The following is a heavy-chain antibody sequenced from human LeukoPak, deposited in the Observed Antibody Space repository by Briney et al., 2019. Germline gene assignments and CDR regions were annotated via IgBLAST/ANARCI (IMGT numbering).Heavy chain of an antibody. CDR2: IERDGSSP. CDR3: APHEYQALRLLDY. Sequence: GGSLRLSCAASGFAFSNDWMHWVRQAPGERLWWVSRIERDGSSPTHADSLKRRFPIYRDNAKNTLYLQMNSLRAEDTAVYYCAPHEYQALRLLDYWRQGTLVTVPS. V-gene: IGHV3-74*03. D-gene: IGHD2-2*01. J-gene: IGHJ4*02. CDR1: GFAFSNDW.